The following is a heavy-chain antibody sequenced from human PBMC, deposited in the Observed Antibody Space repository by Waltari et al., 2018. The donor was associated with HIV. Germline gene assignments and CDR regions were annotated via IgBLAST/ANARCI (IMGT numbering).Heavy chain of an antibody. CDR1: GYSIASGSY. CDR3: ASGSRRGHSHGIDY. Sequence: QVQLQESGPGLVKPSETLSLTCSVSGYSIASGSYWGWNRQPPGKALEWIGCRLHSGNTYYSPSLKSRLTISLNASKNQVSLKLSSVTAADTAVYYCASGSRRGHSHGIDYWGQGTLVTVSS. V-gene: IGHV4-38-2*01. J-gene: IGHJ4*02. CDR2: RLHSGNT. D-gene: IGHD5-18*01.